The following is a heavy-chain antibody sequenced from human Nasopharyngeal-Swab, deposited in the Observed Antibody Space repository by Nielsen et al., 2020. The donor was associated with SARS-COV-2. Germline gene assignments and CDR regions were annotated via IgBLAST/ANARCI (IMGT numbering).Heavy chain of an antibody. CDR1: GGTFSSYA. D-gene: IGHD6-19*01. J-gene: IGHJ4*02. Sequence: SVEVSCKASGGTFSSYAISWVRQAPGQGLEWMGGIIPIFGTANYAQKFQGRVTITADESTSTAYMELSSLRSEDTAVYYCARDNGEQWLVSAPFDYWGQGTLVTVSS. V-gene: IGHV1-69*13. CDR3: ARDNGEQWLVSAPFDY. CDR2: IIPIFGTA.